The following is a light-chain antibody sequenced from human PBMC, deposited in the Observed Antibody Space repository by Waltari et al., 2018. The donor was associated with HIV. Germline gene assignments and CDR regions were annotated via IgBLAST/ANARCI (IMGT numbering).Light chain of an antibody. CDR1: SSDIGKYNY. J-gene: IGLJ3*02. CDR2: DVT. V-gene: IGLV2-14*01. Sequence: QSALTQPASVSGSPGQSITISCTGTSSDIGKYNYVSWYQQHPGEAPKLMISDVTKRPSGISSRFSGSKSDNTASLTISELQAEDEADYYCSSYTTSSTWVFGGGTKLTVL. CDR3: SSYTTSSTWV.